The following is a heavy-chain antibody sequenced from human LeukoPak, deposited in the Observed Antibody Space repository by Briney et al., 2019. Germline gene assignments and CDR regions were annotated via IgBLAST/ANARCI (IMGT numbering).Heavy chain of an antibody. D-gene: IGHD3/OR15-3a*01. J-gene: IGHJ6*02. CDR1: GYTFTSYD. V-gene: IGHV1-8*01. Sequence: ASVKVSCKASGYTFTSYDINWVRQATGQGLEWMGWMNPNSGNTGYAQKLQGRVTMTRNTSISTAYMELSSLRSEDTAVYYCARLRRTGYYYYYYYGMDVWGQGTTVTVSS. CDR2: MNPNSGNT. CDR3: ARLRRTGYYYYYYYGMDV.